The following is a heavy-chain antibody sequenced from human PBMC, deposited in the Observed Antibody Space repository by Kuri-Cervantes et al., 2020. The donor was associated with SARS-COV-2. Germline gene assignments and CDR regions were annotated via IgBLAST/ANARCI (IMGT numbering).Heavy chain of an antibody. Sequence: GGSLRLSCAASGFTFSSYAMSWVRQAPGKGLEWVSAISGSGGSTYYADSVKGRFTISRDNSKNTLYLQMSSLRAEGTAVYYCVKGSSSWYDFWFDPWGQGTLVTVSS. V-gene: IGHV3-23*01. D-gene: IGHD6-13*01. CDR3: VKGSSSWYDFWFDP. CDR1: GFTFSSYA. CDR2: ISGSGGST. J-gene: IGHJ5*02.